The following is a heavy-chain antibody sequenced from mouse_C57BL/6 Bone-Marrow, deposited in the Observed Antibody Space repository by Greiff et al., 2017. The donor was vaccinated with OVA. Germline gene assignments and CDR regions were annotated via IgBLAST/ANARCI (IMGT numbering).Heavy chain of an antibody. CDR3: ARPGPEGYCDV. J-gene: IGHJ1*03. V-gene: IGHV1-50*01. CDR1: GYTFTSYW. CDR2: IDPSDSYT. Sequence: QVQLQQPGAELVKPGASVKLSCKASGYTFTSYWMQWVKQRPGQGLEWIGEIDPSDSYTNYNQKFKGKATLTVDTSSSTAYMQLSSLTSEDSAVYYCARPGPEGYCDVWGTGTTVTVSS.